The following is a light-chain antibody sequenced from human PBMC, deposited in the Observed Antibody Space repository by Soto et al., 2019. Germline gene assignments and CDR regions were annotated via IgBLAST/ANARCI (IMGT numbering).Light chain of an antibody. CDR1: RSDVGAYNY. CDR3: SSFTSRFTFV. J-gene: IGLJ1*01. V-gene: IGLV2-14*01. Sequence: QSALTQPASVSGSPGQSIAISCTGTRSDVGAYNYVSWYQQHPGKAPKLMISEVTNRPSGVSDRFSGSKSGNTASLTISGVQAEDGADYYCSSFTSRFTFVFGTGTKLTVL. CDR2: EVT.